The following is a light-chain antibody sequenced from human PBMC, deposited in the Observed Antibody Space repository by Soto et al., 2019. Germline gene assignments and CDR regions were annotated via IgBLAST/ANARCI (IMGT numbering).Light chain of an antibody. CDR3: LQVLQTPPT. CDR1: QSLLQSNGNNQ. Sequence: EIVMTQSPLSLPVTPGEPASISCRSSQSLLQSNGNNQLGWGLQKPGQSPQLLMYLGSSRASGVPDRFSRSGSGTDFTLKISSVEPEDVGDYYCLQVLQTPPTFGGGTKVEIK. V-gene: IGKV2-28*01. CDR2: LGS. J-gene: IGKJ4*01.